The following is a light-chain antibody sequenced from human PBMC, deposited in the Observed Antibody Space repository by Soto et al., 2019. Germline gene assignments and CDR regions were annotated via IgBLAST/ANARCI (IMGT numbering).Light chain of an antibody. CDR3: QVWDIMTDNDV. J-gene: IGLJ1*01. V-gene: IGLV3-21*04. Sequence: SYELTQSPSVSVAPEKTATITCGGNNIGNKRVHWYRQKPGQAPVLLISYDSDRPSGIPERFSGSNSANTATLTISRVEAGDEADYYCQVWDIMTDNDVFGSGTKLTVL. CDR2: YDS. CDR1: NIGNKR.